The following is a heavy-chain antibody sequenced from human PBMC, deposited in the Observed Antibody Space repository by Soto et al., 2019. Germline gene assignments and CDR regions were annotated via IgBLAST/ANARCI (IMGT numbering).Heavy chain of an antibody. Sequence: GGSLRLSCAASGFTFSGSAMHWVRQASGKGLEWVGRIRSKANSYATAYAASVKGRFTISRDDSKNTAYLQMNSLKTEDTAVYYCTRPPSSSSSPLHGMDAWGQGTTVTVS. V-gene: IGHV3-73*01. CDR1: GFTFSGSA. D-gene: IGHD6-6*01. CDR2: IRSKANSYAT. CDR3: TRPPSSSSSPLHGMDA. J-gene: IGHJ6*02.